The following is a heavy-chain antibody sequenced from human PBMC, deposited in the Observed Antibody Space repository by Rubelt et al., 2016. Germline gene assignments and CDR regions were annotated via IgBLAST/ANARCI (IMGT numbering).Heavy chain of an antibody. J-gene: IGHJ4*02. Sequence: QVQLQQWGAGLLKPSETLSLTCAVYGGSFSGYYWSWIRQPPGKGLEWIGEINHSGSTNYNPFLKSRVAISVDTSRNQFSLKMSSVTAADTAVYYCARASGYSYGYYFDYWGQGTLVTVSS. D-gene: IGHD5-18*01. CDR2: INHSGST. CDR3: ARASGYSYGYYFDY. CDR1: GGSFSGYY. V-gene: IGHV4-34*01.